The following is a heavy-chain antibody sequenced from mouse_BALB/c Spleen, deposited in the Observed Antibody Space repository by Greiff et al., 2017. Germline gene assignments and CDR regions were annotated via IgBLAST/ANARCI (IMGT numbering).Heavy chain of an antibody. J-gene: IGHJ3*01. CDR2: ISYDGSN. CDR1: GYSITSGYY. Sequence: VQLKQSGPGLVKPSQSLSLTCSVTGYSITSGYYWNWIRQFPGNKLEWMGYISYDGSNNYNPSLKNRISITRDTSKNQFFLKLNSVTTEDTATYYCARESYYYGGFAYWGQGTLVTVSA. V-gene: IGHV3-6*02. D-gene: IGHD1-1*01. CDR3: ARESYYYGGFAY.